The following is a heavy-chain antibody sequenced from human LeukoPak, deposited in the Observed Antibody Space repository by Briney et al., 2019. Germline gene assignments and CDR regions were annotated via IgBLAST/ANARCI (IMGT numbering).Heavy chain of an antibody. J-gene: IGHJ6*02. V-gene: IGHV3-11*01. CDR1: GFTFSDYY. CDR2: ITTSGSTI. CDR3: ARSNSYGYVRTMDV. Sequence: GGSLRLSCVASGFTFSDYYMNWIRQAPGEGLEWVSYITTSGSTIYYIDSVKGRFTISRDNAKNSLYLQMDSLRAEDTAVYYCARSNSYGYVRTMDVWGQGTTVTVSS. D-gene: IGHD5-18*01.